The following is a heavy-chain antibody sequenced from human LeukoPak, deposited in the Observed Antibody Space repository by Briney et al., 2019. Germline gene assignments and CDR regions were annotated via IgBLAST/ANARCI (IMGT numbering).Heavy chain of an antibody. V-gene: IGHV4-39*07. CDR3: ARALFHSYGPGY. Sequence: KPSETLSLTCTVSGGSISSSSYYWGWIRQPPGKGLEWIGSIYYSGSTYYNPSLKSRVTISVDTSKNQFSLKLSSVTAADTAVYYCARALFHSYGPGYCGQGTRVTVAS. CDR2: IYYSGST. J-gene: IGHJ1*01. CDR1: GGSISSSSYY. D-gene: IGHD5-18*01.